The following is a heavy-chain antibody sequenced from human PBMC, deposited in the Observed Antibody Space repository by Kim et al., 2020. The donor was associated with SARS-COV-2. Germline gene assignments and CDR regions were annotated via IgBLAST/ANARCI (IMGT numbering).Heavy chain of an antibody. CDR3: TRLSYDVHYDSSVSYSFKD. CDR2: IYYTGGP. J-gene: IGHJ4*02. CDR1: GGSIGRTRYY. Sequence: SETLSLTCTVSGGSIGRTRYYWGWIRQPPGKGLEWIATIYYTGGPYYTPALKSRVTVSIDTSKNQFSLNLNSVTAADTAWYYCTRLSYDVHYDSSVSYSFKDWGQGTLVIVSS. V-gene: IGHV4-39*01. D-gene: IGHD3-10*01.